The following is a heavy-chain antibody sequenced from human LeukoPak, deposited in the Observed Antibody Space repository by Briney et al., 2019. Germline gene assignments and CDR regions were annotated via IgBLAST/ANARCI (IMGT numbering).Heavy chain of an antibody. CDR2: ISSSSSYI. CDR1: GFTFSSYS. V-gene: IGHV3-21*04. Sequence: PGGSLRLSCAASGFTFSSYSMNWVRQAPGKGLEWVSSISSSSSYIYYADSVKGRFTISRDNSKNTLYLQMNSLRAEDTAVYYCAKGAQTYYYDSSGHYYFDYWGQGTLVTVSS. D-gene: IGHD3-22*01. CDR3: AKGAQTYYYDSSGHYYFDY. J-gene: IGHJ4*02.